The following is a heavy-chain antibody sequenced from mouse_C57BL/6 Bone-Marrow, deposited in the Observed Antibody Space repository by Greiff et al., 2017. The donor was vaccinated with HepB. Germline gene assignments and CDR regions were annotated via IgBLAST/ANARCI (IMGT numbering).Heavy chain of an antibody. Sequence: VQLQESGPGLVQPSQSLSITCTVSGFSLPSYGVPWVRQSPGKGLEWLGVIWSGGSTDYNAAFLSRLGITKDNSKNQVFFKKNSLQADDTAIYYCAKKKSPWYFDVWGTGTTVTVS. CDR3: AKKKSPWYFDV. CDR1: GFSLPSYG. V-gene: IGHV2-5*01. J-gene: IGHJ1*03. CDR2: IWSGGST.